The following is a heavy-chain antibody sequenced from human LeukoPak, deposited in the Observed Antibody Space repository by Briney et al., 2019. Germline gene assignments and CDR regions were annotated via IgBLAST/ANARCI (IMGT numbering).Heavy chain of an antibody. D-gene: IGHD2-21*02. CDR1: GFSFSNYA. CDR2: ISGSGGST. CDR3: AKVLTVTAFDY. Sequence: GGSLRLSCAASGFSFSNYAMSWVRQAPGKGLEWVSAISGSGGSTYYADSVKGRFTISRDNSKYTLYLQMNSLRAEDTAVYYCAKVLTVTAFDYWGQGTLVTVSS. J-gene: IGHJ4*02. V-gene: IGHV3-23*01.